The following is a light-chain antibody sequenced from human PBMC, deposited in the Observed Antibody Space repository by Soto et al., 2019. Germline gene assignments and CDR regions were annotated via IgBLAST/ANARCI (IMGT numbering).Light chain of an antibody. CDR1: QSISSY. CDR2: AAS. V-gene: IGKV1-39*01. CDR3: PQRYSTLFS. Sequence: DIQMTQSPSSLSASVGDRVTITCRASQSISSYLNWYQQKPGKAPKLLIYAASSLQRGVPSRFRGRGSWTGFTLTIMTLKHPHLASYSCPQRYSTLFSSGPGTKVDI. J-gene: IGKJ3*01.